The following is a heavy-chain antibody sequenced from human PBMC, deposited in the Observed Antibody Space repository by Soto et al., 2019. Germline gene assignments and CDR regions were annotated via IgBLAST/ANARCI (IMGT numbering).Heavy chain of an antibody. CDR3: GISTNDYGDRH. J-gene: IGHJ4*02. CDR2: MNPNSGNT. CDR1: GYTFTSYD. V-gene: IGHV1-8*01. D-gene: IGHD4-17*01. Sequence: QVQLVQSGAEVKKPGASVKVSCKASGYTFTSYDINWVRQATGQGLEWMGWMNPNSGNTGYAQKFQGRVTMTRNTSISTAYMGLSSLRSDDTAVYYCGISTNDYGDRHWGQGTLVTVSS.